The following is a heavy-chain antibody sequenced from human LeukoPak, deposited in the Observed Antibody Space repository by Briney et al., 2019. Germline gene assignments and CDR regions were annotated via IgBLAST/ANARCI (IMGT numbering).Heavy chain of an antibody. CDR2: ISWNSGSI. J-gene: IGHJ5*02. D-gene: IGHD6-6*01. CDR3: AKASYSSFAGTNWFDP. CDR1: GFTFDDYA. V-gene: IGHV3-9*03. Sequence: PGGSLRLSCAASGFTFDDYAMHWVRQAPGKGLEWVSGISWNSGSIGYADSVKGRFTISRDNAKKSLYLQMSSLRAEDMALYYCAKASYSSFAGTNWFDPWGQGTLVTVSS.